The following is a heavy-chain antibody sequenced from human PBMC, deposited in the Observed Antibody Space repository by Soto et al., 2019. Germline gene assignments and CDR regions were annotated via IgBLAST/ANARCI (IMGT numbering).Heavy chain of an antibody. CDR1: GFSLTTSGVG. CDR3: AHRVLRTVFGLVTTTAIYFDF. CDR2: IYWDDDK. J-gene: IGHJ4*02. Sequence: QITLNESGPTLVKPTQTLTLTCTFSGFSLTTSGVGVGWIRQSPGKAPEWLALIYWDDDKRYSPSLKSRLTITKDTSKNQVVLTMANLDTADTATYYCAHRVLRTVFGLVTTTAIYFDFWGQGTPDAVSS. V-gene: IGHV2-5*02. D-gene: IGHD3-3*01.